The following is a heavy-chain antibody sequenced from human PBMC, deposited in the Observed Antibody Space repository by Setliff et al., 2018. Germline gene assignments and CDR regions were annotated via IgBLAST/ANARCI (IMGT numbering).Heavy chain of an antibody. CDR3: ASHVVVISRGRMALYGMDV. D-gene: IGHD3-22*01. CDR2: IVPIVGIT. V-gene: IGHV1-69*10. J-gene: IGHJ6*02. CDR1: GGTFSKYG. Sequence: SVKVSCKASGGTFSKYGISWVRQAPGQGFEWMGGIVPIVGITNYAQNFQGRVTITADESTSTAYMELSSLMSEDTAVYYCASHVVVISRGRMALYGMDVWGQGTTVTLSS.